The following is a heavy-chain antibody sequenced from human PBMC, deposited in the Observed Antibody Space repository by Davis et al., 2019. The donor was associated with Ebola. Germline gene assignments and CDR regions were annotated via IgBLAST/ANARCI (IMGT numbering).Heavy chain of an antibody. J-gene: IGHJ4*02. V-gene: IGHV4-59*01. Sequence: SETLSLTCTVSGGSISSYYWSWIRQPPGKGLEWIGYIYYSGSTNYNPPLKSRVTISVDTSKNQFSLKLSSVTAADTAVYYCARGGLGSSGPDYWGQGTLVTVSS. CDR2: IYYSGST. D-gene: IGHD3-22*01. CDR3: ARGGLGSSGPDY. CDR1: GGSISSYY.